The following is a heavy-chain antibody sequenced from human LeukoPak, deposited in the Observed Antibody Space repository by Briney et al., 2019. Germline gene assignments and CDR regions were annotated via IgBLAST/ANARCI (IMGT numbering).Heavy chain of an antibody. Sequence: GGSLRLSCAASRFTVSSKYMSWVRQAPGKGLEWVSVIYSGGDTYYADSVKGRFTISRDNSKNMLYLQMNSLRVEDTAVYYCARSRGFFDCWGQGTLLTVSS. CDR2: IYSGGDT. J-gene: IGHJ4*02. V-gene: IGHV3-53*01. CDR1: RFTVSSKY. D-gene: IGHD3-10*01. CDR3: ARSRGFFDC.